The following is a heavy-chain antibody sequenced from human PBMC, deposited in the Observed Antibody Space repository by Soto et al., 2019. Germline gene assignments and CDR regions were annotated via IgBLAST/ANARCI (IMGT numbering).Heavy chain of an antibody. D-gene: IGHD3-3*01. CDR2: ISYDGSNK. V-gene: IGHV3-30-3*01. J-gene: IGHJ6*02. CDR3: ARDRRSKLILEWLLDYYYYGMDV. CDR1: GFTFSSYA. Sequence: GGSLRLSCAASGFTFSSYAMHWVRQAPGKGLEWVAVISYDGSNKYYADSVKGRFTISRDNSKNTLYLQINSLRAEDTAVYYCARDRRSKLILEWLLDYYYYGMDVWGQGTTVTVSS.